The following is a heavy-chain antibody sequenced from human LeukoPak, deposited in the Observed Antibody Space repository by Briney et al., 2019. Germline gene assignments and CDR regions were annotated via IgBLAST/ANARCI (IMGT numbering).Heavy chain of an antibody. V-gene: IGHV3-33*01. D-gene: IGHD6-19*01. J-gene: IGHJ6*02. CDR2: IWYDGSNK. Sequence: GGSLRLSCAASGFTFSSYGMHWVRQAPGKGLEWVAVIWYDGSNKYYADSVKGRFTISRDNSKNTLYLQMNSLRAEDTAVYYCARDPFPGYSSGWAAYYYYYYGMDVWGQGTTVTVSS. CDR3: ARDPFPGYSSGWAAYYYYYYGMDV. CDR1: GFTFSSYG.